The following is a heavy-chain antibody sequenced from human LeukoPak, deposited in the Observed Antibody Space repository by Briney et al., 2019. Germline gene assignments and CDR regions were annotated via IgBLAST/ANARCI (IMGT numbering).Heavy chain of an antibody. Sequence: PGRSLRLSCAASGFTFSSYAMHWVRQAPGKGLEWVAVISYDGSNKYYADSVKGRFTISRDNSKNTLYLQMNSLRAEDTAVYYCARSRVRYFDWLLFDAFDIWGQGTMVTVSS. CDR1: GFTFSSYA. J-gene: IGHJ3*02. V-gene: IGHV3-30-3*01. D-gene: IGHD3-9*01. CDR3: ARSRVRYFDWLLFDAFDI. CDR2: ISYDGSNK.